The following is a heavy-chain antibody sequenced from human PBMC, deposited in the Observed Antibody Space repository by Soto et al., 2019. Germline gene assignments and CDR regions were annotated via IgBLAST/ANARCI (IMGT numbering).Heavy chain of an antibody. Sequence: GGSLRLSCAASGFTFSSYSMNWVRQAPGKGLEWVSYISSSSSTIYYADSVKGRFTISRDNAKNSLYLKMNSLRAEDTAVYYCARVSMGYCSGGSCYRAFDIWGQGTMVTVSS. J-gene: IGHJ3*02. V-gene: IGHV3-48*01. D-gene: IGHD2-15*01. CDR3: ARVSMGYCSGGSCYRAFDI. CDR1: GFTFSSYS. CDR2: ISSSSSTI.